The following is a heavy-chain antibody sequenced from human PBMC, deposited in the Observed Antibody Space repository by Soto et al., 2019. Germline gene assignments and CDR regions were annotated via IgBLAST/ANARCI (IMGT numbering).Heavy chain of an antibody. J-gene: IGHJ2*01. Sequence: QVQLVESGGGVVQPGRSLRLSCAASGFTFSSYAMHWVRQAPGKGLEWVAVISYDGSNKYYEYSVKGRFTISRDNSKNTLYLQMNSLRAADTAVYYCARDPLWGTAMVLWYFDLWGRGTLVTVSS. CDR2: ISYDGSNK. CDR3: ARDPLWGTAMVLWYFDL. CDR1: GFTFSSYA. V-gene: IGHV3-30-3*01. D-gene: IGHD5-18*01.